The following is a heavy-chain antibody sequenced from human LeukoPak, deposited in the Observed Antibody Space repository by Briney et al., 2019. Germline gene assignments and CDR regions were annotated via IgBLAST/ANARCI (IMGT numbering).Heavy chain of an antibody. CDR2: IYYSGST. J-gene: IGHJ4*02. V-gene: IGHV4-31*03. D-gene: IGHD3-16*02. CDR3: ARRKLSAQFYDY. Sequence: SETLSLTCTVSGASISSGGYYWSWIRQHPGKGLEWIGYIYYSGSTYYNPSLKSRVTISVDTSKNQFSLKLSSVTAADTAVYYCARRKLSAQFYDYWGQGTLVTVSS. CDR1: GASISSGGYY.